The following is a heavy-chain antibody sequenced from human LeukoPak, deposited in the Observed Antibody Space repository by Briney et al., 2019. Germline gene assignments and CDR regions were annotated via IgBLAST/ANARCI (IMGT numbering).Heavy chain of an antibody. D-gene: IGHD3-3*01. CDR2: IIPIFGTA. CDR3: AIFWSGYYDTGRYMDV. Sequence: SVKVSCKASGYTFTSYAISWVRQAPGQGLEWMGGIIPIFGTANYAQKFQGRVTITADESTSTAYMELSSLRSEDTAVYYCAIFWSGYYDTGRYMDVWGQGTTVTVSS. J-gene: IGHJ6*02. CDR1: GYTFTSYA. V-gene: IGHV1-69*13.